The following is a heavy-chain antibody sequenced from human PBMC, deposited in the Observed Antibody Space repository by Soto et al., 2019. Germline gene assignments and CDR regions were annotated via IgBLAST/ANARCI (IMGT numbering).Heavy chain of an antibody. J-gene: IGHJ4*02. CDR3: ASLQIGSYFAYFDF. V-gene: IGHV4-59*01. D-gene: IGHD1-26*01. CDR2: MSYSGST. CDR1: GGSIRRSY. Sequence: PSETLSLPCTVSGGSIRRSYWSWIRQPPGKALEWIGYMSYSGSTNNNPSLKSRVTISVDTSKNQFSLQLRSVNAADTAVYYCASLQIGSYFAYFDFWGQGNLVTVSS.